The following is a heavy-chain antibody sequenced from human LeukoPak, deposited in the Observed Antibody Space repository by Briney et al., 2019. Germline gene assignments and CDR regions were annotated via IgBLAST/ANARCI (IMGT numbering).Heavy chain of an antibody. V-gene: IGHV4-34*01. CDR1: GGSFSGYY. CDR2: INHSGST. Sequence: SETLSLTCAVYGGSFSGYYWSWIRQPPGKGLEWIGEINHSGSTNYNPSLKSRVTISVDTSKNQFSLKLSSVTAADTAVYYCATSAVQLERRARWFDPWGQGTLVTVSS. D-gene: IGHD1-1*01. CDR3: ATSAVQLERRARWFDP. J-gene: IGHJ5*02.